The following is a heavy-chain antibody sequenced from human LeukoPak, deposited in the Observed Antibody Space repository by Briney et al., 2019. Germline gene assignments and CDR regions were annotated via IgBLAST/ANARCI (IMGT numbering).Heavy chain of an antibody. J-gene: IGHJ2*01. CDR3: ASLGNGYSSGWPYWYFDL. CDR2: IYYSGST. V-gene: IGHV4-30-4*08. CDR1: GGSINSADYY. D-gene: IGHD6-19*01. Sequence: SETLSLTCTVSGGSINSADYYWSWVRQPPGKGLEWIGYIYYSGSTNYNPSLKSRVTISVDTSKNQFSLKLSSVTAADTAVYYCASLGNGYSSGWPYWYFDLWGRGTLVTVSS.